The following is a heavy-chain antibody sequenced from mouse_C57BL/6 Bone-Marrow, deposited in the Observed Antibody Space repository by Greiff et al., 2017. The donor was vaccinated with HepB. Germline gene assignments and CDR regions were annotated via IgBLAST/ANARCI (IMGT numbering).Heavy chain of an antibody. CDR1: GYTFTSYW. J-gene: IGHJ1*03. CDR3: ARKWLLRPLEWYFDV. D-gene: IGHD2-3*01. Sequence: VQLQQPGAELVMPGASVKLSCKASGYTFTSYWMHWVKQRPGQGLEWIGEIDPSDSYTNYNQKFKGKSTLTVDKSSSTAYMQLSSLTSEDSAVYYCARKWLLRPLEWYFDVWGTGTTVTVSS. V-gene: IGHV1-69*01. CDR2: IDPSDSYT.